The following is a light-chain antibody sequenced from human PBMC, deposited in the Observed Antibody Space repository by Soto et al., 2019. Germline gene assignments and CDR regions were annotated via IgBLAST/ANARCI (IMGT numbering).Light chain of an antibody. CDR3: QQCGGSLWT. J-gene: IGKJ1*01. Sequence: EIVVTQSPATLSLSPGERATLSCRASQSVSNNYLAWYQQKPGQAPRLLVYGASNRATGIPARFSGGGSGTDFTLSISKIEPEDFAVYYCQQCGGSLWTFGEGTKVEIK. V-gene: IGKV3-20*01. CDR1: QSVSNNY. CDR2: GAS.